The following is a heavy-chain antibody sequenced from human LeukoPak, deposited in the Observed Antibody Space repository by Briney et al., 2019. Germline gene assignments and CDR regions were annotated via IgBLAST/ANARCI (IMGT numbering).Heavy chain of an antibody. J-gene: IGHJ6*02. Sequence: SETLSLTCTVSGGYISSYFWNWIRQPPGKGLEWIWYISYSGSTIYNPSLKSRVTISVDTSRNQFSLKLSSVTAADTAVYFCARYDFWSGYSSVGAMDVWGQGTTVTVSS. CDR3: ARYDFWSGYSSVGAMDV. CDR2: ISYSGST. D-gene: IGHD3-3*01. CDR1: GGYISSYF. V-gene: IGHV4-59*01.